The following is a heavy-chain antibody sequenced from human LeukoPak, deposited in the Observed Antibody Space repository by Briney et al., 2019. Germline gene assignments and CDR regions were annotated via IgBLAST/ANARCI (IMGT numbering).Heavy chain of an antibody. CDR3: ARVRDGDYGYIGFDP. J-gene: IGHJ5*02. CDR2: IYYSGRT. V-gene: IGHV4-30-4*01. CDR1: GGSISSGDYY. Sequence: SQTLSLTCTVSGGSISSGDYYWSWIRQPPGKGLEWIGYIYYSGRTYYNPSLKSRVTISVDTSKNQFSLKLSSVTAADTAVYHCARVRDGDYGYIGFDPWGQGTLVTVSS. D-gene: IGHD4-17*01.